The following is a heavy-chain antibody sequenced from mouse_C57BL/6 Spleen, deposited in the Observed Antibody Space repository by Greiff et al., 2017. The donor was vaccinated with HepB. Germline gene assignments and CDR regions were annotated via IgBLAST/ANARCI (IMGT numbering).Heavy chain of an antibody. J-gene: IGHJ4*01. CDR2: IDPANGNT. Sequence: EVNVVESVAELVRPGASVKLSCTASGFNIKNTYMHWVKQRPEQGLEWIGRIDPANGNTKYAPKFQGKATITADTSSNTAYLQLSSLTSEDTAIYYCAKEGYYYGSSYLYYAMDYWGQGTSVTVSS. CDR3: AKEGYYYGSSYLYYAMDY. V-gene: IGHV14-3*01. D-gene: IGHD1-1*01. CDR1: GFNIKNTY.